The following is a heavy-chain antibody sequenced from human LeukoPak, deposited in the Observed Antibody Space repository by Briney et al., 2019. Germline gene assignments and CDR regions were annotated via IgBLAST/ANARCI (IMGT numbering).Heavy chain of an antibody. CDR3: ARPHYCHEGTIYSDAYFDS. J-gene: IGHJ4*02. Sequence: GGSLRLSCAASGFTFSDYWMHWVRQAPGKGLVWVSRINGDGTNTHYADSVKGRFTISRDNAKNTLYLQMNSLRAEDKAVYYCARPHYCHEGTIYSDAYFDSWGQGTLVTVSS. CDR2: INGDGTNT. V-gene: IGHV3-74*01. D-gene: IGHD2-15*01. CDR1: GFTFSDYW.